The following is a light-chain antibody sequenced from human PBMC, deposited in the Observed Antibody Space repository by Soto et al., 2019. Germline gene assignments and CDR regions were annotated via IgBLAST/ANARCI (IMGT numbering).Light chain of an antibody. J-gene: IGKJ4*01. Sequence: EIVLTQSPATLSLSPGERATLSCRASQSVSSYLAGYQQKPGQAPRLLIYDASNRATGIPARFSGSGSGTDFTLTSSSLEPEDFAVYYCQQRSNWLLTFGGGTKVEIK. CDR3: QQRSNWLLT. CDR2: DAS. V-gene: IGKV3-11*01. CDR1: QSVSSY.